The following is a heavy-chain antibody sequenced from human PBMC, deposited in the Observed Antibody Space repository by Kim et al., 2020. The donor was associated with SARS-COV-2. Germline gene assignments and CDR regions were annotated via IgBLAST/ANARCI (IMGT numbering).Heavy chain of an antibody. J-gene: IGHJ4*02. D-gene: IGHD2-2*01. Sequence: ASVKVSCKASGYSFTSHALRWVRQAPGQGLEWMGWINTKTAEATYAQGFTGRFVFSLDTSVSSAYVQISSLKAEDTAVYYCARDRRGCSSPGCSLLMDSWGQGTLVTVSS. CDR2: INTKTAEA. CDR1: GYSFTSHA. CDR3: ARDRRGCSSPGCSLLMDS. V-gene: IGHV7-4-1*02.